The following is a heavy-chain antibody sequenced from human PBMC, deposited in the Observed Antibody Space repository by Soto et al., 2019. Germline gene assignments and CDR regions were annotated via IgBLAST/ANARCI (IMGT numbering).Heavy chain of an antibody. CDR2: LYYTGNA. Sequence: TLSLSCIVSCGSIGISGYYFGWIRQPPGKGLEWIGSLYYTGNAYYNPSLKSRVAVSVDTSKNQFSLKVTSVTATDTAVYYCARHKDTSSRYLLPDFWGQGTLVTVSS. CDR3: ARHKDTSSRYLLPDF. V-gene: IGHV4-39*01. J-gene: IGHJ4*02. CDR1: CGSIGISGYY. D-gene: IGHD6-13*01.